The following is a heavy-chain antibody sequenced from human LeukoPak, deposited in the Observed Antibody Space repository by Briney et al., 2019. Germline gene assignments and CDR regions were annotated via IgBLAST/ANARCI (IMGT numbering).Heavy chain of an antibody. CDR3: ARGIIAAAGIPFDY. CDR2: IYYSGST. Sequence: SETLSLTCTVSGGSISSYYWSWIRQPPGKGLEWIGYIYYSGSTNYNPSLKSRVTISVDTSKNQVSLKLSSVTAADTAVYYCARGIIAAAGIPFDYWGQGTLVTVSS. CDR1: GGSISSYY. J-gene: IGHJ4*02. D-gene: IGHD6-13*01. V-gene: IGHV4-59*01.